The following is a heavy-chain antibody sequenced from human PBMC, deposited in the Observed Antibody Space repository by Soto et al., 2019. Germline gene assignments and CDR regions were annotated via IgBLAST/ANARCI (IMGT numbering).Heavy chain of an antibody. CDR3: ASWGADY. J-gene: IGHJ4*02. CDR2: ISHDGSNK. D-gene: IGHD3-16*01. V-gene: IGHV3-30-3*01. Sequence: PGGSLRLSCAASGFTFSSYAMHWVRQAPGKGLEWVAVISHDGSNKYYADSVKGRFTISRDNSKNTLYLQMNSLRAEDTAVYYCASWGADYWGQGTLVTVSS. CDR1: GFTFSSYA.